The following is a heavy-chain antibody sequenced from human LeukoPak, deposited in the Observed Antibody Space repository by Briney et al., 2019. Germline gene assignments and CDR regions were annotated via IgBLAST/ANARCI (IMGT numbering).Heavy chain of an antibody. Sequence: GGSLRLSCAASGFTVSSNYMSWVRQAPGKGLEWVSVIYRGGSTYYADSVKGRFTISRDNAKTSLYLQMNTLRAEDTAVYYCARHFSGVTGYTYGRGIDYWGQGTLVTVSS. D-gene: IGHD5-18*01. CDR2: IYRGGST. J-gene: IGHJ4*02. CDR1: GFTVSSNY. CDR3: ARHFSGVTGYTYGRGIDY. V-gene: IGHV3-66*04.